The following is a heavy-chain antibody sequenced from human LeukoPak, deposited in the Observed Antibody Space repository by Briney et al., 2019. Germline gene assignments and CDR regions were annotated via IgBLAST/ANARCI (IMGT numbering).Heavy chain of an antibody. CDR3: ARDRGPNWQYYFDY. Sequence: ASVKVSCKASGYTFTDYYMHWVRRAPGQGLEWMGWINPNSGGTNYAPKFQGRVTMTRDTSISTAYMELSKSDDTAVYYCARDRGPNWQYYFDYWGQGTLVTVYS. CDR1: GYTFTDYY. CDR2: INPNSGGT. D-gene: IGHD1-1*01. V-gene: IGHV1-2*02. J-gene: IGHJ4*02.